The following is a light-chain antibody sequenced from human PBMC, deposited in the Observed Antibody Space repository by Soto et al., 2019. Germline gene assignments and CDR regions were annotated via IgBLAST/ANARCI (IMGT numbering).Light chain of an antibody. J-gene: IGLJ1*01. CDR1: SSDVGGYNY. Sequence: QSALTQPASVSGPPGQSITISCTGTSSDVGGYNYVSWYQQRPGKAPKLMIYEVSNRPSGVSNRSSGSKSGNTASLTISGLQAEDEADYYCSSYTSSTFYIFGTGTKGTVL. CDR3: SSYTSSTFYI. CDR2: EVS. V-gene: IGLV2-14*01.